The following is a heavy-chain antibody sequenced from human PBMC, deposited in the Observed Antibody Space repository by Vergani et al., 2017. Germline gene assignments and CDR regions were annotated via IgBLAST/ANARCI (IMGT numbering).Heavy chain of an antibody. V-gene: IGHV4-31*03. CDR3: ARGTRSGALFDY. Sequence: QVQLQESGPGLVKPSQTLSLTCTVSGGSISSGGYYWSWIRQHPGKGLEWIGYIYYSGSTYYNPSLKSRVTISVDTSKNQFSLKLSSVTAADTSVYYCARGTRSGALFDYWGQGTLVTVSS. J-gene: IGHJ4*02. CDR2: IYYSGST. CDR1: GGSISSGGYY. D-gene: IGHD7-27*01.